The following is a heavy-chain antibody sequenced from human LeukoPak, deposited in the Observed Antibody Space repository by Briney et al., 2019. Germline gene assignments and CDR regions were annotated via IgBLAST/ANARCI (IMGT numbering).Heavy chain of an antibody. CDR2: IRSKGNSYAT. V-gene: IGHV3-73*01. J-gene: IGHJ5*02. CDR1: GFTFSGSA. D-gene: IGHD4-23*01. Sequence: PRGSLRLSCAASGFTFSGSAMHWVRQASGKGLEWVGRIRSKGNSYATAYAESVKGRFTISRDDSKNTAYLQMNSLKTEDTAVYYCVPTPPFDPWAQGTLVSVSS. CDR3: VPTPPFDP.